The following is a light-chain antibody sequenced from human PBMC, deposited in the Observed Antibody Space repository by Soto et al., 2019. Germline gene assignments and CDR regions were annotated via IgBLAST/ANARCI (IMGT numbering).Light chain of an antibody. V-gene: IGKV1-39*01. CDR1: QRITTY. J-gene: IGKJ2*01. CDR2: TSG. Sequence: IQMTQSPSSLSASVGDRVTITCRASQRITTYLNWYQQKPGNAPKLLITTSGTLQRGVPSRFSGSGSGTDFTLTITSLQREDFATYFCQPTYSTPYTFGQGTKLEVK. CDR3: QPTYSTPYT.